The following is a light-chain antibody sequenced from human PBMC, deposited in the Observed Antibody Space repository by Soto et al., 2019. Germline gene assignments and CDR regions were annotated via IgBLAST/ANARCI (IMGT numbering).Light chain of an antibody. J-gene: IGLJ1*01. CDR2: DVT. Sequence: QSALTQPRSVSGSPGQSVTISCTGTSSDVGRYNYVSWYQQHPGKVPKLMIYDVTKRPSGVPDRFSGSKSGNTASLTISGLQLDDEADYYCCSYAGRSTPYVFGTGTKLTVL. CDR3: CSYAGRSTPYV. CDR1: SSDVGRYNY. V-gene: IGLV2-11*01.